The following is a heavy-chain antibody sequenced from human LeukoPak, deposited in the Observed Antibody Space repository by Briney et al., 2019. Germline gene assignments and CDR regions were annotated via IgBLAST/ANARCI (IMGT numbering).Heavy chain of an antibody. CDR3: ARQPHPRGSFDY. Sequence: TSETLSLTCTVSGGSISNYYWNWVRQPLGKGLEWIGYVYYSGSTNYNPSLKSRVTISVGTSKNQFSLKLSSVTAADTAVYYCARQPHPRGSFDYWGQGTLVTVFS. CDR1: GGSISNYY. CDR2: VYYSGST. V-gene: IGHV4-59*08. D-gene: IGHD3-16*01. J-gene: IGHJ4*02.